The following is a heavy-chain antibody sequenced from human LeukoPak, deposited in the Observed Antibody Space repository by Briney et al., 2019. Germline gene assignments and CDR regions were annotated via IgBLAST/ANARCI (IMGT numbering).Heavy chain of an antibody. CDR1: GGSISSGSYY. CDR3: ARAWWVITHDAFDI. V-gene: IGHV4-61*02. Sequence: SETLSLTCTVSGGSISSGSYYWSWIRQPAGKGLEWIGRIYTSGSTNYNPSLKSRVTISVDTSKNQFSLKLSSVTAADTAVYYCARAWWVITHDAFDIWGQGTMVTVSS. J-gene: IGHJ3*02. CDR2: IYTSGST. D-gene: IGHD3-22*01.